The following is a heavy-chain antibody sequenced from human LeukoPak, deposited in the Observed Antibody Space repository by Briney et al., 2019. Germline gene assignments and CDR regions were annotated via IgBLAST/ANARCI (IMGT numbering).Heavy chain of an antibody. D-gene: IGHD6-19*01. CDR1: GSSFTSYW. V-gene: IGHV5-51*01. J-gene: IGHJ5*02. CDR2: IYPGDSDT. CDR3: ERQDSSGWYVWFDP. Sequence: LGASLKISCKGSGSSFTSYWIGWVRQMPGKGLEWMGIIYPGDSDTRYRPSFQGQGTISADKAISTAYLQWSSLKASDAAMYYCERQDSSGWYVWFDPWGQGTLVTVSS.